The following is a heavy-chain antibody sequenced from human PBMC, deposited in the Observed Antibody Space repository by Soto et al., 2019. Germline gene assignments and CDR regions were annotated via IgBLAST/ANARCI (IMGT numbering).Heavy chain of an antibody. Sequence: QVPLVESGGGVVQPGRSLRLSCATSGFNFRNHAMHWVRQAPGKGLEWLAQIWFDGSKKNYADSVKGRFTISRDNSKNIFYVQMDDLRAEDTAVYYCSRVGQQLAPYTLDFWGRGTTVTVSS. CDR1: GFNFRNHA. V-gene: IGHV3-33*01. J-gene: IGHJ6*02. D-gene: IGHD6-13*01. CDR2: IWFDGSKK. CDR3: SRVGQQLAPYTLDF.